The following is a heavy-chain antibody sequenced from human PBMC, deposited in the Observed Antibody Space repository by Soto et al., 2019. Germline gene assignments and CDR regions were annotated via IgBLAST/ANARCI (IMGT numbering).Heavy chain of an antibody. V-gene: IGHV3-23*01. CDR2: ISGSGGST. CDR1: GFTFSSYA. CDR3: AKDISPVDTAMVFDY. Sequence: EVQLLESGGGLVQPGGSLRLSCAASGFTFSSYAMSWVRQAPGKGLEWVSAISGSGGSTYYADSVKGRFTISRDNSKNTLYLQMNSLRADDTAVYYCAKDISPVDTAMVFDYWGQGTLVTVSS. D-gene: IGHD5-18*01. J-gene: IGHJ4*02.